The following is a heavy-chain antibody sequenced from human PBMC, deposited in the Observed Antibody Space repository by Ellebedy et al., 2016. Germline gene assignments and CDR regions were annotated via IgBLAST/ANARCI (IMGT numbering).Heavy chain of an antibody. J-gene: IGHJ4*02. CDR3: VRHWGCRGGTCYSTFDY. V-gene: IGHV4-59*01. CDR1: GGSITNYY. D-gene: IGHD2-15*01. CDR2: VYYSRSS. Sequence: SETLSLTCTVSGGSITNYYWSWIRQPPGKGLEWIGYVYYSRSSNSNPSLKSRVTISADASKNQFSLKLSSVTAADTAVYYCVRHWGCRGGTCYSTFDYWGQGTLVTVSS.